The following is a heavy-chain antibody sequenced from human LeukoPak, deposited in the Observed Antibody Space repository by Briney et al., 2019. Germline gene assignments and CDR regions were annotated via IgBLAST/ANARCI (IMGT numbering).Heavy chain of an antibody. CDR1: GGSISSSSYY. Sequence: PSETLSLTCTVSGGSISSSSYYWGWIRQPPGKGLEWIGEIVHSGSTNYNPSLKSRVTISVDTSKNQFSLKLTSVTAADTAAYYCARRLRFVGVWFDPWGQGTLVTVSS. CDR3: ARRLRFVGVWFDP. J-gene: IGHJ5*02. V-gene: IGHV4-39*07. CDR2: IVHSGST. D-gene: IGHD3-10*01.